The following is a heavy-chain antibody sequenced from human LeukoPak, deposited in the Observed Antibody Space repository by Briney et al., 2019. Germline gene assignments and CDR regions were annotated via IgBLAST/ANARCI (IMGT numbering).Heavy chain of an antibody. CDR2: ISSTSSYI. CDR3: AREGTYGSGSYPFDY. Sequence: GGSLRLSCAASGFTFSSYAMSWVRQAPGKGLEWVSCISSTSSYIYYADSVKGRFTISRDNSKNTLYLQMNSLRAEDTAVYYCAREGTYGSGSYPFDYWGQGTLVTVSS. V-gene: IGHV3-21*01. D-gene: IGHD3-10*01. J-gene: IGHJ4*02. CDR1: GFTFSSYA.